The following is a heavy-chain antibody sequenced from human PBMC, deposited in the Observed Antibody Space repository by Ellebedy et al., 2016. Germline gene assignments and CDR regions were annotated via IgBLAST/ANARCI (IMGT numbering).Heavy chain of an antibody. CDR2: ISAYNGNT. CDR1: GYTFTSYG. D-gene: IGHD2-2*01. CDR3: ARVQYAYQLPQSFDY. V-gene: IGHV1-18*01. J-gene: IGHJ4*02. Sequence: ASVKVSCXASGYTFTSYGISWVRQAPGQGLEWMGWISAYNGNTNYTQKFQGRVTMTTDTSTSTAYMDLRSLRSDDTAVYYCARVQYAYQLPQSFDYWGQGTLVTVSS.